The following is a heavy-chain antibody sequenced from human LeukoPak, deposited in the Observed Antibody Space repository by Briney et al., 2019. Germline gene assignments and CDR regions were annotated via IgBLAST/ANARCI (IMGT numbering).Heavy chain of an antibody. D-gene: IGHD6-13*01. V-gene: IGHV3-21*01. CDR3: ARDATYSSRWHWSFDY. CDR1: ELTLSSNY. J-gene: IGHJ4*02. CDR2: ISSSSSYI. Sequence: GGSLRLSCAASELTLSSNYMSWIRQAPGRGLEWVSSISSSSSYIYYADSVKGRFTISRDNAKNSLYLQMNSLRAEDTAVYYCARDATYSSRWHWSFDYWGQGNLVTVSS.